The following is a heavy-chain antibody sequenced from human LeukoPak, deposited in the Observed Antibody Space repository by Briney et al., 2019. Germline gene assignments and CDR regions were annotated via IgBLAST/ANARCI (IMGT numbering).Heavy chain of an antibody. Sequence: GGSLRLSCAASGFTFSSYGMHWVRQAPGKGLEWVAVISYDGSNKYYADSVKGRFTISRDNSKNTLYLQMNSLRAEDTAVYYCAKAPDYSNYGNWFDPWGQGTLVTVSS. D-gene: IGHD4-11*01. V-gene: IGHV3-30*18. CDR2: ISYDGSNK. J-gene: IGHJ5*02. CDR1: GFTFSSYG. CDR3: AKAPDYSNYGNWFDP.